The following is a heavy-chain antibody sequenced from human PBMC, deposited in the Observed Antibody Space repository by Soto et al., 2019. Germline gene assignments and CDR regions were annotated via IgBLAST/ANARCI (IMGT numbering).Heavy chain of an antibody. CDR3: AKVRYSSSWYYFDY. J-gene: IGHJ4*02. Sequence: GGSLRLSCAASGFTFSSYGMHWVRQAPGKGLEWVAVISYDGSNKYYADSVKGRFTISRDNSKNTLYLQMNSLRAEDTAVYYCAKVRYSSSWYYFDYWGQGTLVTVSS. CDR1: GFTFSSYG. D-gene: IGHD6-13*01. CDR2: ISYDGSNK. V-gene: IGHV3-30*18.